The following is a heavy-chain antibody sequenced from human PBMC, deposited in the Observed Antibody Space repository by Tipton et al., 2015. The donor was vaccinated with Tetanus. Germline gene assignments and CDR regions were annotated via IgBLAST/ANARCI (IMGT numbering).Heavy chain of an antibody. CDR3: ARDPFFGLVQEIDY. CDR1: GFTFSSYS. D-gene: IGHD6-19*01. Sequence: SLRLSCAASGFTFSSYSMNWVRQAPGKGLEWVSYISSSSSTIYYADSVKGRFTISRDNAKNSLYLQMNSLRDEDTAVYYCARDPFFGLVQEIDYWGQGTLVTVSS. V-gene: IGHV3-48*02. J-gene: IGHJ4*02. CDR2: ISSSSSTI.